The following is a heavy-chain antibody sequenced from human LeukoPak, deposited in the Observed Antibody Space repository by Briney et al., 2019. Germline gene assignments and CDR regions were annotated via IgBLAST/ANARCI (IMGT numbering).Heavy chain of an antibody. D-gene: IGHD2-2*01. CDR3: ARDRGGIVVVPAAAFDP. Sequence: GGSLRLSCAASGFTFSSYGVHWVRQAPGKGLEWVAVIWYDGSNKYYADSVKGRFTISRDNSENTLYLQMNSLRAEDTAVYYCARDRGGIVVVPAAAFDPWGQGTLVTVSS. J-gene: IGHJ5*02. V-gene: IGHV3-30*19. CDR2: IWYDGSNK. CDR1: GFTFSSYG.